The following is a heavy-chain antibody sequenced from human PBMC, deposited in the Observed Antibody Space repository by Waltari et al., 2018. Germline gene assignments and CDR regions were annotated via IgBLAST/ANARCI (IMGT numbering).Heavy chain of an antibody. CDR2: MRPDGSQK. CDR3: ARDVDY. V-gene: IGHV3-7*01. CDR1: W. Sequence: WMSWFSEAPGKGLEWVANMRPDGSQKYYVDSVKGRFTISRDNAKNSLYLQMNSLRVEDTAVYYCARDVDYWGQGTLVTVSS. J-gene: IGHJ4*02.